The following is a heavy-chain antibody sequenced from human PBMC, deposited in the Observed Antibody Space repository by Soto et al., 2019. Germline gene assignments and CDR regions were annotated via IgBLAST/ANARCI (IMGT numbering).Heavy chain of an antibody. CDR3: AAGGDSAYYYYYGMDV. D-gene: IGHD2-21*02. Sequence: GASVKVSCKASGGTFSSYAISWVRQAPGQGLEWMGWINPNSGGTNYAQKFQGRVTMTRDTSISTAYMELSRLRSDDTAVYYCAAGGDSAYYYYYGMDVWGQGTLVTVSS. CDR1: GGTFSSYA. CDR2: INPNSGGT. J-gene: IGHJ6*02. V-gene: IGHV1-2*02.